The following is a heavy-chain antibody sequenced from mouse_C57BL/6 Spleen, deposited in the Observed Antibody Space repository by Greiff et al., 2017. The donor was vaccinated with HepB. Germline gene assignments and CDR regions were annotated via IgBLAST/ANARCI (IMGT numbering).Heavy chain of an antibody. CDR2: ISDGGSYT. CDR1: GFTFSSYA. Sequence: EVQRVESGGGLVKPGGSLKLSCAASGFTFSSYAMSWVRQTPEKRLEWVATISDGGSYTYYPDNVKGRFTISRDNAKNNLYLQMSHLKSEDTAMYYWARDKHDYCSSRNPYYFDYWGQGTTLTVSS. D-gene: IGHD1-1*01. V-gene: IGHV5-4*01. CDR3: ARDKHDYCSSRNPYYFDY. J-gene: IGHJ2*01.